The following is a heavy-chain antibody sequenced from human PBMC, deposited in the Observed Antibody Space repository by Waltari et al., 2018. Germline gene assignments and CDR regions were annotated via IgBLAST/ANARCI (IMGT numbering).Heavy chain of an antibody. D-gene: IGHD1-7*01. V-gene: IGHV1-69-2*01. CDR2: VDPEDGET. CDR1: GYTFTDYY. J-gene: IGHJ6*03. CDR3: ATLTGTTAYYYYYMDV. Sequence: EVQLVQSGAEVKKPGATVKISCKASGYTFTDYYMHWVQQAPGKGLEWMGRVDPEDGETIYAEKVQGRVTITADTSTDTAYMELSSLRSEDTAVYYCATLTGTTAYYYYYMDVWGKGTTVTVSS.